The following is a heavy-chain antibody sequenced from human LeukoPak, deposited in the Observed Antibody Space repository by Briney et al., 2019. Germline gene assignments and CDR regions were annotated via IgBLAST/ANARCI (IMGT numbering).Heavy chain of an antibody. V-gene: IGHV4-34*01. Sequence: SETLSLTCAVYGGSFSGYYWSWIRQPPGKGLEWIGEINHSGSTNYNPSLKSRVTISVDTSKNQFSLKLSSVTAADTAVYYCARGVVRGVYHYYGMDVWGQGTTVTVSS. D-gene: IGHD3-10*01. CDR1: GGSFSGYY. CDR3: ARGVVRGVYHYYGMDV. CDR2: INHSGST. J-gene: IGHJ6*02.